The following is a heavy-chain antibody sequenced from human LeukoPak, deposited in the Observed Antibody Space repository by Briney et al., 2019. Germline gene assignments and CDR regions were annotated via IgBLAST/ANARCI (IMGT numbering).Heavy chain of an antibody. CDR2: IYYSGST. CDR3: ARDGPVLEDYYGSGSHDLDY. J-gene: IGHJ4*02. Sequence: SETLSLTCTVSGGSISRGGHYWSWIRQHPGKGLEWIGYIYYSGSTYYNPSLKSRLMISVDTSKNQFSLRLTSVTAADTAVYYCARDGPVLEDYYGSGSHDLDYWGQGTLVTVSS. CDR1: GGSISRGGHY. V-gene: IGHV4-31*03. D-gene: IGHD3-10*01.